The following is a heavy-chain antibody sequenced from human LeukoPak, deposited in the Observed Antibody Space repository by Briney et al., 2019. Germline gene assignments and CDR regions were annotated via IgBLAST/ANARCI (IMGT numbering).Heavy chain of an antibody. V-gene: IGHV3-30-3*01. J-gene: IGHJ4*02. Sequence: PGRSLRLSCAASGFTFSSYAMHWVRQAPGKGLEWVAVISYDGSNKYYADSVKGRFTISRDNSKNTLYLQMNSLRAEDTAVYYCARDPWYSSSWYYLLPSYYFDYWGQGTLVTVSS. D-gene: IGHD6-13*01. CDR1: GFTFSSYA. CDR3: ARDPWYSSSWYYLLPSYYFDY. CDR2: ISYDGSNK.